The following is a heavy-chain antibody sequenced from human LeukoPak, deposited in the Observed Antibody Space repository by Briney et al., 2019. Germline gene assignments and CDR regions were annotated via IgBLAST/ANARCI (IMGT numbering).Heavy chain of an antibody. CDR3: ARHKGHGWFYDY. CDR1: GFTVSDNS. D-gene: IGHD3-10*01. Sequence: GGSLRLSCAASGFTVSDNSMTWVRQAPGKGPDWVSVILSGGNTYYGDSVKGRFTIFRDNSKSTLFLQMNSLRAEDTAVYYCARHKGHGWFYDYWGQGTLVTVSS. V-gene: IGHV3-53*01. J-gene: IGHJ4*02. CDR2: ILSGGNT.